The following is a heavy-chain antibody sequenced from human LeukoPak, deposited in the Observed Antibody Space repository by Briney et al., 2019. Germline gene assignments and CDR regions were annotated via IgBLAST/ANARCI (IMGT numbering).Heavy chain of an antibody. J-gene: IGHJ5*02. CDR3: ARDFGETSLPNWFDP. V-gene: IGHV4-59*04. CDR2: TSHSDSP. Sequence: SETLSLTCTVSGGSISSYYWSWIRQTPGKGLEWIGSTSHSDSPYYNPSLESRVTISLDTSRNLFSLKLTSVTAADTAVYFCARDFGETSLPNWFDPWGQGTLVIVSS. D-gene: IGHD3-16*01. CDR1: GGSISSYY.